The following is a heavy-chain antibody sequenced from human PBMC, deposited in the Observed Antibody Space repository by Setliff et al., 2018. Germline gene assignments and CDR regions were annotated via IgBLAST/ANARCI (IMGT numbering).Heavy chain of an antibody. Sequence: LRLSCAASGLTFNSYAMSWVRQAPGKGLEWVSTVSVSGDNTYYTDSVKGRFTTSRDNSKNTLSLQMSSLRTEDTAIYFCAGQGPIFGSGLIPGFDQWGQGTMGTVS. V-gene: IGHV3-23*01. CDR2: VSVSGDNT. CDR1: GLTFNSYA. J-gene: IGHJ4*02. CDR3: AGQGPIFGSGLIPGFDQ. D-gene: IGHD3-3*01.